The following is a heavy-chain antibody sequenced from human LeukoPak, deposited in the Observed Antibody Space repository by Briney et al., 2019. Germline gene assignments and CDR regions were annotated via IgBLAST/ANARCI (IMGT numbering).Heavy chain of an antibody. CDR3: ARGPAGYN. D-gene: IGHD1-1*01. CDR2: IYSGGST. V-gene: IGHV3-53*01. CDR1: GFTVSSNH. Sequence: QPGGSLRLSCAASGFTVSSNHTSWVRQAPGKGLEWVSVIYSGGSTDYADSVKGRFTISRDNLKNTLYLQMNTLRAEDTAVYYCARGPAGYNWGQGTLVTVSS. J-gene: IGHJ4*02.